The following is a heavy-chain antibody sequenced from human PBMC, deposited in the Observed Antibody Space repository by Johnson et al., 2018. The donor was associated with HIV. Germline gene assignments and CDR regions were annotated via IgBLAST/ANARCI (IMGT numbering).Heavy chain of an antibody. CDR3: ARDTWIFGVVIERSDAFDI. D-gene: IGHD3-3*01. Sequence: VRQTPGKGPEWISGLSWNSNTIGYADSVKGRFTISRDNAKGYLYLQMDSLRPEDTAVYYCARDTWIFGVVIERSDAFDIWGQGTMVTVSS. CDR2: LSWNSNTI. V-gene: IGHV3-9*01. J-gene: IGHJ3*02.